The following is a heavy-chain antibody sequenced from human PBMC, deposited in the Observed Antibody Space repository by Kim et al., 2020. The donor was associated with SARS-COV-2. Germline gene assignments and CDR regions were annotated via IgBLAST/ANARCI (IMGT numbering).Heavy chain of an antibody. V-gene: IGHV4-31*02. D-gene: IGHD4-17*01. J-gene: IGHJ2*01. CDR3: ARELYGDYLAWYFDL. Sequence: NPSLKSRVTISVDTSKNQFSLKLSSVTAADTAVYYCARELYGDYLAWYFDLWGRGTLVTVSS.